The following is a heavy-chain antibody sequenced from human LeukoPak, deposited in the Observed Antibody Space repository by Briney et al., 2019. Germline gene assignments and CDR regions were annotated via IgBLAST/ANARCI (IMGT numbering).Heavy chain of an antibody. CDR3: ARDAVLLWFGELLRGDAWDAFDI. CDR1: GFTFSSYD. J-gene: IGHJ3*02. D-gene: IGHD3-10*01. CDR2: ISNDGSNK. Sequence: PGGSLRLSCAASGFTFSSYDMHWVRQAPGKGLEWVALISNDGSNKYYADSVKGRFTISRDNSKNTLYLQMNSLRAEDTAVYYCARDAVLLWFGELLRGDAWDAFDIWGQGTMVTVSS. V-gene: IGHV3-30-3*01.